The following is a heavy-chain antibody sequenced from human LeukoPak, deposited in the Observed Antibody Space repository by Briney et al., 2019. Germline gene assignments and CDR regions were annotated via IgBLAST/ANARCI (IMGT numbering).Heavy chain of an antibody. CDR1: GYTFTSYD. CDR3: ARAGQRWLQSGNSFDY. Sequence: ASVKVSCKASGYTFTSYDINWVRQATGQGLEWMGWMNPNSGNTGYVQKFQGRVTITRNTSISTAYMELSSLRSEDTAVYYCARAGQRWLQSGNSFDYWGQGTLVTVSS. V-gene: IGHV1-8*03. D-gene: IGHD5-24*01. J-gene: IGHJ4*02. CDR2: MNPNSGNT.